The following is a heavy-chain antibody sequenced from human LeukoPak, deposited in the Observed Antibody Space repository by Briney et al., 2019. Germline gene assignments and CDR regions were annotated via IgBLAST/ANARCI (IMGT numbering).Heavy chain of an antibody. CDR2: IYYSGST. V-gene: IGHV4-61*01. CDR3: ARDRGSDFWFRFDP. Sequence: PSETLSLTCTVSGGSVSSGSYYWSCIRQPPGKGLEWIGYIYYSGSTNYNPSLKSRVTISVDTSKNQFSLKLSSVTAADTAVYYCARDRGSDFWFRFDPWGQGTLVTVSS. D-gene: IGHD2-21*02. CDR1: GGSVSSGSYY. J-gene: IGHJ5*02.